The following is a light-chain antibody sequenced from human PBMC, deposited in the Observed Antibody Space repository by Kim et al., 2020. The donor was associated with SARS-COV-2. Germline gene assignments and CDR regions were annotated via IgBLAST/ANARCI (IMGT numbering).Light chain of an antibody. CDR2: QDN. V-gene: IGLV3-1*01. CDR1: KVGEKY. J-gene: IGLJ1*01. Sequence: QGQTASMTCSGDKVGEKYDGWYQQKPGQAPVLVIYQDNKRPSGIPERFSGSNSGNTATLTISGTQAMDEADYYCQTWDTSTASDVFGTGTKVTVL. CDR3: QTWDTSTASDV.